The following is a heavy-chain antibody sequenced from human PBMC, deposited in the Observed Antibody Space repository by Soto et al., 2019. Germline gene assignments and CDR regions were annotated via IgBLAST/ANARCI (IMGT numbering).Heavy chain of an antibody. V-gene: IGHV4-4*02. J-gene: IGHJ6*02. CDR1: GGSISSSNW. D-gene: IGHD6-19*01. CDR2: IYHSGST. CDR3: ARGKGYSSGWSPYGMDV. Sequence: QVQLQESGPGLVKPSGTLSLTCAVSGGSISSSNWWSWVRQPPGKGLEWIGEIYHSGSTNYNPSLKSRVTIAVDKSKNQFSLKLSSVTAADTAVYYCARGKGYSSGWSPYGMDVWGQGTTVTVSS.